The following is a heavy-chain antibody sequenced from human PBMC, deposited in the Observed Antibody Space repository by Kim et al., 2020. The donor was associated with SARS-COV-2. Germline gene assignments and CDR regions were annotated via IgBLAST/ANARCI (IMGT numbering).Heavy chain of an antibody. Sequence: SETLSLTCAVYGGSFSGYYWNWIRQPPGKGLEWIGEINHSGSTNYNPSLKSRVTISVDTSKNQFSLKLSSVTAADTAVYYCARGLASSSWYPNYDSGMDV. V-gene: IGHV4-34*01. CDR3: ARGLASSSWYPNYDSGMDV. CDR2: INHSGST. D-gene: IGHD6-13*01. J-gene: IGHJ6*01. CDR1: GGSFSGYY.